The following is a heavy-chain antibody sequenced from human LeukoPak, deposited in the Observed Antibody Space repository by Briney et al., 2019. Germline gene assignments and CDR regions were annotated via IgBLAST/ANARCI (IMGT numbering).Heavy chain of an antibody. J-gene: IGHJ4*02. Sequence: ASVKVSCKVSGYTLTELSMHWVRQAPGKGLEWMGGFDPEDGETIYAQKFQGRVTMTEDTSTDTAYMELSSLRSEDTAVCYCATSTAAAGSAHFDYWGQGTLVTVSS. CDR3: ATSTAAAGSAHFDY. D-gene: IGHD6-13*01. CDR1: GYTLTELS. CDR2: FDPEDGET. V-gene: IGHV1-24*01.